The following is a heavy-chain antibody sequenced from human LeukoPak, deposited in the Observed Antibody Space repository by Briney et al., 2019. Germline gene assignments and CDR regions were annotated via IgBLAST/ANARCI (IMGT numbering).Heavy chain of an antibody. CDR2: MNPNSGNT. J-gene: IGHJ4*02. Sequence: ASVKVSCKASGYTFTSYDINWVRQATGQGLEWMGWMNPNSGNTGYAQKFQGRVTMTRNTSISTAYMELSSLRSEDTAVYYCAASIMITFGGVIVIPESDCWGQGTLVTVSS. D-gene: IGHD3-16*02. CDR3: AASIMITFGGVIVIPESDC. CDR1: GYTFTSYD. V-gene: IGHV1-8*01.